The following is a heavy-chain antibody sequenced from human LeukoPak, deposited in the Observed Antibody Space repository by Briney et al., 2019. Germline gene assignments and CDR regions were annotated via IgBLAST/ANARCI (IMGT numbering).Heavy chain of an antibody. CDR2: ITGTGGK. CDR3: AKDYCRDGDCPFPFLDS. Sequence: GGSLRLSCAVSGFTLTNHGVSWVRQAPGKGLEWVSIITGTGGKYYGDSVKGRFVLSRDNFKNTVYMQMSSLRAEDTATYYCAKDYCRDGDCPFPFLDSWGQGTLVTVSS. CDR1: GFTLTNHG. V-gene: IGHV3-23*01. D-gene: IGHD2-21*02. J-gene: IGHJ4*02.